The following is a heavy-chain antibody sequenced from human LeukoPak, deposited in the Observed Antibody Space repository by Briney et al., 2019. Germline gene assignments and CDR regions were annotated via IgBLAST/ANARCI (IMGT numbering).Heavy chain of an antibody. Sequence: PSETLSLTCTVSGGSISSGDYYWSWIRQPPGKGLEWIGYIYYSGSTHYNPSLKSRVTISVDTSKNQFSLKLSSVTAADTAVYYCARVHRSYSSGYYLNFDYWGQGTLVTVSS. D-gene: IGHD3-22*01. CDR1: GGSISSGDYY. J-gene: IGHJ4*02. V-gene: IGHV4-30-4*01. CDR3: ARVHRSYSSGYYLNFDY. CDR2: IYYSGST.